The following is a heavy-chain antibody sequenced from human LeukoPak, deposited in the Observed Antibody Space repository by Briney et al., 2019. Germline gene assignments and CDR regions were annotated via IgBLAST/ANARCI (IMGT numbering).Heavy chain of an antibody. CDR2: ISSSSSYI. J-gene: IGHJ6*02. Sequence: PGGSLRLSCAASGFTFSSYSMNWVRQAPGKGLEWVSSISSSSSYIYYADSVKGRFTISRDNAKNSLYLQMNSLRAEDTAVYYCARDLRYSSGPHPRCYYGMDVWGQGTTVTVSS. V-gene: IGHV3-21*01. CDR3: ARDLRYSSGPHPRCYYGMDV. D-gene: IGHD6-19*01. CDR1: GFTFSSYS.